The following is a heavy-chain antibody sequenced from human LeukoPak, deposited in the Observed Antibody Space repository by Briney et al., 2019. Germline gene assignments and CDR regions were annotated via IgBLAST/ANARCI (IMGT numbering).Heavy chain of an antibody. CDR3: ARDQCSSTSCYVRLDY. CDR1: AFTFDDYG. D-gene: IGHD2-2*01. J-gene: IGHJ4*02. Sequence: PGGSLRLSCAASAFTFDDYGMSWVRQAPGKGLEWVSGINWNGGSTGYADSVKGRFTISRDNAKNSLYLQMNSLRAEDTALYYCARDQCSSTSCYVRLDYWGQGTLVTVSS. V-gene: IGHV3-20*04. CDR2: INWNGGST.